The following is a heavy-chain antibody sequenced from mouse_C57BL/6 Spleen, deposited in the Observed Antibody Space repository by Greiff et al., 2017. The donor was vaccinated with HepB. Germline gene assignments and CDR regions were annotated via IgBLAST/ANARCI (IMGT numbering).Heavy chain of an antibody. CDR3: ARRDYSNYDYYAMDY. D-gene: IGHD2-5*01. CDR1: GFTFSSYG. V-gene: IGHV5-6*02. J-gene: IGHJ4*01. CDR2: ISSGGSYT. Sequence: EVKLVESGGDLVKPGGSLKLSCAASGFTFSSYGMSWVRQTPDKRLEWVANISSGGSYTYYPDSVKGRFTISRDNAKNTLYLQMSSLKSEDTAMYYCARRDYSNYDYYAMDYWGQGTSVTVSS.